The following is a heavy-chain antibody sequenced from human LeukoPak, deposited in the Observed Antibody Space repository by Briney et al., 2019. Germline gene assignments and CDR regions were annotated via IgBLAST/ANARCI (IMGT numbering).Heavy chain of an antibody. CDR2: IDDDGTST. V-gene: IGHV3-74*01. D-gene: IGHD3-22*01. CDR1: GFTFSSYW. CDR3: ARGGRFYDSSGYSDN. Sequence: GGSLRLSCAASGFTFSSYWMYWVRQAPGKGLVWVPRIDDDGTSTGYADSVKGRFTISRDNAKNTLYLQMNSLRAEDTAVYYCARGGRFYDSSGYSDNWGQGTLVTVSS. J-gene: IGHJ4*02.